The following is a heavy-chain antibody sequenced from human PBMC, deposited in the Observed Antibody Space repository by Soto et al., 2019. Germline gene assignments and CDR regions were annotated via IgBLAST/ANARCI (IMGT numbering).Heavy chain of an antibody. D-gene: IGHD2-2*02. J-gene: IGHJ5*02. V-gene: IGHV4-31*03. CDR2: IYYSGST. Sequence: SETLSLTCTVSGGSISSGGYYWSWIRQHPGKGLEWIGYIYYSGSTYYSPSLKSRVTISVDTSKNQFSLKLSSVTAADTAVYYCARSIVVVPAAIGDWFDPWGQGTLVTVSS. CDR1: GGSISSGGYY. CDR3: ARSIVVVPAAIGDWFDP.